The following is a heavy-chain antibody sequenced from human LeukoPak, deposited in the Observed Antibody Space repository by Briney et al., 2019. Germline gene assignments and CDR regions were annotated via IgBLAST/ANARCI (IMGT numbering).Heavy chain of an antibody. D-gene: IGHD3-22*01. J-gene: IGHJ4*02. CDR2: ISSSSGYI. V-gene: IGHV3-21*01. CDR1: GFTFSSYS. CDR3: ARSNHYYDSSGYFR. Sequence: GGSLRLSCAASGFTFSSYSMNWVRQAPGKGLEWVSSISSSSGYIYYADSVKGRFTISRDNAKNSLYLQMNSLRAEDTAVYYCARSNHYYDSSGYFRWGQGTLVTVSS.